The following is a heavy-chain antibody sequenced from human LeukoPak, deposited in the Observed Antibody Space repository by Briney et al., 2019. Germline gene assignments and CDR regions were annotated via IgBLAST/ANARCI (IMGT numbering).Heavy chain of an antibody. CDR3: ARDRDWGYSYGYNY. CDR1: GYTFTSYG. Sequence: AASVKVSCKVSGYTFTSYGISWVRQAPGQGLEWMGWISAYNGNTNYAQKLQGRVTMTTDTSTSTAYVELRSLRSDDTAVYYCARDRDWGYSYGYNYWGQGTLVTVSS. J-gene: IGHJ4*02. V-gene: IGHV1-18*01. D-gene: IGHD5-18*01. CDR2: ISAYNGNT.